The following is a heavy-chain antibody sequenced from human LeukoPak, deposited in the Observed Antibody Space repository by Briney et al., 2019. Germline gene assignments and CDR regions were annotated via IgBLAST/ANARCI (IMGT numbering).Heavy chain of an antibody. V-gene: IGHV1-69*06. CDR1: GGTFISYA. Sequence: ASVKVSCKDSGGTFISYAISWVGQARGQGLEWVGGIIPIFGTANYAQKFQGRITITADKSTSTAYMELSSLRSEDTAVYYCARYYYGSGGSLGYFDYWGQGTLVTVSS. CDR2: IIPIFGTA. D-gene: IGHD3-10*01. CDR3: ARYYYGSGGSLGYFDY. J-gene: IGHJ4*02.